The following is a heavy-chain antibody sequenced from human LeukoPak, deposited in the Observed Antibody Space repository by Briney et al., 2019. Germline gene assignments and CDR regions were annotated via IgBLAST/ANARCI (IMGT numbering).Heavy chain of an antibody. CDR3: ARDLMTTVITENY. CDR2: INPNSGGT. V-gene: IGHV1-2*02. CDR1: GYTFTGYY. D-gene: IGHD4-17*01. J-gene: IGHJ4*02. Sequence: GSVKVSCKASGYTFTGYYIHWVRQAPGQGLEWMGWINPNSGGTNYAQKFQGRVTMTRDTSITTAYMELTSLRSDDTAMYYCARDLMTTVITENYWGQGTLVTV.